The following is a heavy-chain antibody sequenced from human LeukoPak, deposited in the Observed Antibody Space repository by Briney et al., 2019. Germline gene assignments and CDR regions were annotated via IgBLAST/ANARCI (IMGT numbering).Heavy chain of an antibody. J-gene: IGHJ4*02. CDR1: GFAFSSYS. D-gene: IGHD5-12*01. Sequence: GGSLRLSCAASGFAFSSYSMNWVRQAPGKGLEWVSYISSGSSTIYYADSVKGRFTISRDKSKNTLYLQMSSLRAEDTAVYYCVKDARGYSGYDQGNYWGQGTLVTVSS. CDR2: ISSGSSTI. V-gene: IGHV3-48*01. CDR3: VKDARGYSGYDQGNY.